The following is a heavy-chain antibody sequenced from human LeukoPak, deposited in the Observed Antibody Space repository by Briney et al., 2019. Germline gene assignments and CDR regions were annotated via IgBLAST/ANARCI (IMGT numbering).Heavy chain of an antibody. CDR3: ARDCSWSAVVGDCYFY. CDR2: SYHSGST. D-gene: IGHD2-21*01. CDR1: GYSISSGYY. Sequence: PSETLSLTCTVSGYSISSGYYWGWVRQPPGKGVEWIGNSYHSGSTYYNPSLRSRVTISVDTSKNQFSLKLSSVTAADTAVYYCARDCSWSAVVGDCYFYWGQGTLVTVSS. V-gene: IGHV4-38-2*02. J-gene: IGHJ4*02.